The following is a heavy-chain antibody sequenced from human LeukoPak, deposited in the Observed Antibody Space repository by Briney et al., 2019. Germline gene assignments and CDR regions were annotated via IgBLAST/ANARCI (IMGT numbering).Heavy chain of an antibody. J-gene: IGHJ4*02. Sequence: SETLSLTCIVSGGSISSGSYYWSWIRQPPGKGLEWIGYIYYSGSTNYNPSLKSRVTISVDTSKNQFSLKLSSVTAADTAVYYCASGYSYVIGDYWGQGTLVTVSS. CDR1: GGSISSGSYY. D-gene: IGHD5-18*01. CDR2: IYYSGST. V-gene: IGHV4-61*01. CDR3: ASGYSYVIGDY.